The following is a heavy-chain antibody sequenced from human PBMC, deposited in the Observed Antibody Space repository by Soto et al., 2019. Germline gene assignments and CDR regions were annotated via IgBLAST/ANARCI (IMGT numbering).Heavy chain of an antibody. Sequence: QVQLVESGGGVVQPGRSLRLSCAASGFTFSSYGMHWVRQAPGKGLEWVAVISYDGSNKYYADSVKGRFTISRDNSKNTLYLQMNSLRAEDTAVYYCAKIGLPGWSGYYTGRGGGFDPWGQGTLVTVSS. CDR2: ISYDGSNK. CDR1: GFTFSSYG. D-gene: IGHD3-3*01. V-gene: IGHV3-30*18. J-gene: IGHJ5*02. CDR3: AKIGLPGWSGYYTGRGGGFDP.